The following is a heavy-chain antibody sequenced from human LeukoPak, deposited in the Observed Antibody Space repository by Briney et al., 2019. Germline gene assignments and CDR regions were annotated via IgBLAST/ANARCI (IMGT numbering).Heavy chain of an antibody. V-gene: IGHV4-39*01. CDR2: IYYSGST. Sequence: RSSETLSLTCTVSGDSISSGTYFWGWIRQPPGKGLEWIGSIYYSGSTYYNPSLKSRVTISVDTSKNQFSLKLSSVTAADTAVYYCARHSDIVVVPAASFDYWGQGTLVTVSS. J-gene: IGHJ4*02. CDR1: GDSISSGTYF. D-gene: IGHD2-2*01. CDR3: ARHSDIVVVPAASFDY.